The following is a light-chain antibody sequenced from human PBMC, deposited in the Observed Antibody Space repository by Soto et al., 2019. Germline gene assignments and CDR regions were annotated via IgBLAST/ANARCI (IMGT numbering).Light chain of an antibody. V-gene: IGKV3-11*01. J-gene: IGKJ1*01. CDR1: QSVSSY. CDR2: DAS. CDR3: QQRSNWPPWT. Sequence: IVLTLSPATLSLSPRERATLSCRASQSVSSYLAWYQQKPGQAPRLLIYDASNRATGIPARFSGSGSGTDFTLTISSLEPEDFAVYYCQQRSNWPPWTFGKGSKV.